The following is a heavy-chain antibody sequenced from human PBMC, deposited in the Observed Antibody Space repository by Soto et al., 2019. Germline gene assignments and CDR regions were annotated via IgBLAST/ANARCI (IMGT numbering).Heavy chain of an antibody. Sequence: SETLSLTCTVSGGSINSYYWSWIRQPPGKGLEWIGYIFYSGSTNSNPSLKSRVTLSVDSSKNQFSLKLTSVTAADTAVYYCARVFPSYCGGDCSYFDSWGQGTLVTVSS. V-gene: IGHV4-59*01. CDR3: ARVFPSYCGGDCSYFDS. CDR1: GGSINSYY. D-gene: IGHD2-21*02. J-gene: IGHJ4*02. CDR2: IFYSGST.